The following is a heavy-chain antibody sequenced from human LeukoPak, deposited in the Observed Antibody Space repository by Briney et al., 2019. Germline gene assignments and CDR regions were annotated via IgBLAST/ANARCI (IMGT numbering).Heavy chain of an antibody. D-gene: IGHD1-26*01. CDR2: INHSGST. V-gene: IGHV4-34*01. CDR3: ASRIVGATLFY. CDR1: GGSFSGYY. J-gene: IGHJ4*02. Sequence: SETLSLTCAVSGGSFSGYYWSWIRQPPGKGLEWIGEINHSGSTNYNPSLKSRVTISVDTSKNQFSLKLSSVIAADTAVYYCASRIVGATLFYWGQATLVTVSS.